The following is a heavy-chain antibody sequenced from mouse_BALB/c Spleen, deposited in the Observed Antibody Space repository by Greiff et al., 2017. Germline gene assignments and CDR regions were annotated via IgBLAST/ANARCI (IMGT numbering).Heavy chain of an antibody. CDR3: ASATLGRLFDY. Sequence: EVQLQQSGPGLVKPSQSLSLTCSVTGYSITSGYYWNWIRQFPGNKLEWMGYISYDGSNNYNPSLKNRISITRDTSKNQFFLKLNSVTTEDTATYYCASATLGRLFDYWGQGTTLTVSS. CDR2: ISYDGSN. J-gene: IGHJ2*01. CDR1: GYSITSGYY. D-gene: IGHD3-1*01. V-gene: IGHV3-6*02.